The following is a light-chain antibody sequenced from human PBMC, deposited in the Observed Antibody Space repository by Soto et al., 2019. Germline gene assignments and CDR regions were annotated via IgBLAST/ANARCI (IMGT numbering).Light chain of an antibody. CDR3: LQSNPFWT. V-gene: IGKV1-5*01. CDR2: DVS. Sequence: SGVSANVRERVTNSCRASQTISSWLAWYQQKPVKAPKLLIYDVSTLGSGVPSRFSVSGSGTDFTLIISSLQGDQFAPYIWLQSNPFWTFAQGTKVDIK. CDR1: QTISSW. J-gene: IGKJ1*01.